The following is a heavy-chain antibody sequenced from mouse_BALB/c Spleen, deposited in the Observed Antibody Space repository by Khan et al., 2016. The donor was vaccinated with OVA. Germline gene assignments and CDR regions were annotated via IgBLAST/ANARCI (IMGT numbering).Heavy chain of an antibody. Sequence: VQLKESGGGLVKPGGSLKLSCAASGFTFSSFTMSWVRQTPEKRLEWVASISSGGDNTYYPDSVKGRFTISRDNAKNNLYLQMSSLRSEDTALYYCARSNYGPFVYWGQGTLVTVSA. D-gene: IGHD1-1*02. J-gene: IGHJ3*01. CDR3: ARSNYGPFVY. CDR2: ISSGGDNT. CDR1: GFTFSSFT. V-gene: IGHV5-9*03.